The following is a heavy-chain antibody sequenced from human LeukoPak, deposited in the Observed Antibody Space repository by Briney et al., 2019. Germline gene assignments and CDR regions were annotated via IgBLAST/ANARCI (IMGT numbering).Heavy chain of an antibody. Sequence: GGSLRLSCAASGFTFSSYSMNWVRQAPGKGLEWVSSISSSSSYIYYADSVKGRFTISRDNAKSSLYLQMNSLRAEDTAVYYCASIAADEIDYWGQGTLVTVSS. CDR1: GFTFSSYS. CDR3: ASIAADEIDY. D-gene: IGHD6-13*01. CDR2: ISSSSSYI. J-gene: IGHJ4*02. V-gene: IGHV3-21*01.